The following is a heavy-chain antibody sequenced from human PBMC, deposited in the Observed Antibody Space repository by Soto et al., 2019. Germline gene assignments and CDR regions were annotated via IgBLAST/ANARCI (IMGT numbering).Heavy chain of an antibody. V-gene: IGHV4-61*01. CDR2: IYYSGST. CDR1: GGSVSSGSYY. J-gene: IGHJ6*02. D-gene: IGHD6-6*01. Sequence: QVQLQESGPGLVKPSETLSLTCTVSGGSVSSGSYYWSWIRQPPGKGLGWIGNIYYSGSTNYNPSVKSRVTIAVDTSKNQFSLKLSSVTAADTAVYYCAREIRGSSPQRGYYYYGMDVWGQGTTVTVSS. CDR3: AREIRGSSPQRGYYYYGMDV.